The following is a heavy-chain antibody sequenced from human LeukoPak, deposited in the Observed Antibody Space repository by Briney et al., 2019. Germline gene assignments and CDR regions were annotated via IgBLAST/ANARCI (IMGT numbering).Heavy chain of an antibody. V-gene: IGHV3-21*04. CDR3: ARDRQNREGFCSGGTCSPPDS. D-gene: IGHD2-8*02. Sequence: PGGSLRLSCVASGFDFREHTMNWVRQAPGKGLEWLSSITSNSGYLYYAVSLKDRFTISRNNAKSTLYLQMKRLTADDTAVYYCARDRQNREGFCSGGTCSPPDSWGPGTLAVVSS. CDR2: ITSNSGYL. CDR1: GFDFREHT. J-gene: IGHJ5*01.